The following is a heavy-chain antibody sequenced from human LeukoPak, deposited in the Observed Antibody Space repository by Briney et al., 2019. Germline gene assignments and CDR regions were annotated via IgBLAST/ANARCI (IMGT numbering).Heavy chain of an antibody. Sequence: GGSLRLSCAASGFTFSTFAMNWVRQAPGKGLEWVAAISGSGDTTYYADSVKGRFTISRGNSRNTLYLQMNSLRAEDTAVYYCAKGGGWLYYFDYWGQGPLVTVSS. V-gene: IGHV3-23*01. J-gene: IGHJ4*02. CDR1: GFTFSTFA. CDR3: AKGGGWLYYFDY. D-gene: IGHD6-19*01. CDR2: ISGSGDTT.